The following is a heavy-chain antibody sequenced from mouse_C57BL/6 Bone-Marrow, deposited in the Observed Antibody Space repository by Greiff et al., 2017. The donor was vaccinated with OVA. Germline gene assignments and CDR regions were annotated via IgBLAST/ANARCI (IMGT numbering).Heavy chain of an antibody. CDR1: GYTFTSYW. V-gene: IGHV1-55*01. J-gene: IGHJ2*01. CDR2: IYPGSGGT. Sequence: QVQLQQSGAELVKPGASVKMSCKASGYTFTSYWITWVKQRPGQGLEWIGDIYPGSGGTNYNEKVKSKATLTVDTSSSTAYMQLSSRTSEDSAVYYCAREGEFITTVVAPYFDYWGQGTTLTVSS. CDR3: AREGEFITTVVAPYFDY. D-gene: IGHD1-1*01.